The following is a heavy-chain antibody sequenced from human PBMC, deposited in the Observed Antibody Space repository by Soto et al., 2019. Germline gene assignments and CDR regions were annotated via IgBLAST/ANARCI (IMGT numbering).Heavy chain of an antibody. J-gene: IGHJ4*02. CDR1: GGSISSNY. CDR2: VYNSGST. CDR3: ARYRRQAVAGYTLDN. V-gene: IGHV4-59*01. D-gene: IGHD6-13*01. Sequence: PSETLSLTCTVSGGSISSNYWTWIRQPPGKGLEWIGYVYNSGSTNYNPSLKSRVTISEDTSKSQFSLKVNSMTAADTAVYYCARYRRQAVAGYTLDNWGQGILVTVSS.